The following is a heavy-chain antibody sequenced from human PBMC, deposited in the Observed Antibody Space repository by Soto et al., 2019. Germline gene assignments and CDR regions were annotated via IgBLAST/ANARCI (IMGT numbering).Heavy chain of an antibody. CDR2: ISSSSSYT. D-gene: IGHD5-12*01. CDR1: GFTFSDYY. CDR3: ARGGKDGGYGPHANDY. J-gene: IGHJ4*02. V-gene: IGHV3-11*06. Sequence: QVQLVESGGGLVKPGGSLRLSCAASGFTFSDYYMSWIRQAPGKGLEWVSYISSSSSYTNYADSVKGRFTISRDNAKNSLYLQMNSLRAEHTAVYYCARGGKDGGYGPHANDYWGQGTLVTVSS.